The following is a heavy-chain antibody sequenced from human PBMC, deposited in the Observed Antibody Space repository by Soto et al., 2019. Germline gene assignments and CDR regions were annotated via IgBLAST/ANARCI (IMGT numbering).Heavy chain of an antibody. V-gene: IGHV1-69*12. D-gene: IGHD3-22*01. J-gene: IGHJ6*02. CDR3: AVTMTTDHRYGMDV. Sequence: QVQLVQSGAEVKKPGSSVKVSCKASGGTFSSYAISWVRQAPGQGLEWMGGIIPIFGTADSAQKFQGRVTLSAFESTSTADMELSSLGSVDTAVYYCAVTMTTDHRYGMDVWGQGATVTVSS. CDR2: IIPIFGTA. CDR1: GGTFSSYA.